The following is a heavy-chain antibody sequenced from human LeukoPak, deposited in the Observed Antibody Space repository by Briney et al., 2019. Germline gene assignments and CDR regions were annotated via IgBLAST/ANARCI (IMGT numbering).Heavy chain of an antibody. CDR2: ISSSGSTI. Sequence: PGGSLRLSCAASGFTFSSYEMNWVRQAPGKGLEWVSYISSSGSTIYSADSVKGRFTISRDNAKNSLYLQMNSLRAEDTAVYYWAKDGRGLFGYWGQGILVTVSS. V-gene: IGHV3-48*03. D-gene: IGHD3-10*02. CDR1: GFTFSSYE. J-gene: IGHJ4*02. CDR3: AKDGRGLFGY.